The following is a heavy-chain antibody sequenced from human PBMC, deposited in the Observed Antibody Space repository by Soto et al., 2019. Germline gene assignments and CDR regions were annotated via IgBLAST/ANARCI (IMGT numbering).Heavy chain of an antibody. CDR3: ATSYGSGYRAFDF. J-gene: IGHJ4*02. CDR2: VNPILSMS. CDR1: GDTFNFYS. D-gene: IGHD3-10*01. Sequence: QVQLVQSGAEVKRPGSSVKVSCKASGDTFNFYSINWVRQAPGLGLEWMGRVNPILSMSNYAQRFQGRVTMTAHKSTSTASMELSGLRSEDTAIYYSATSYGSGYRAFDFWGQGALVTVSS. V-gene: IGHV1-69*04.